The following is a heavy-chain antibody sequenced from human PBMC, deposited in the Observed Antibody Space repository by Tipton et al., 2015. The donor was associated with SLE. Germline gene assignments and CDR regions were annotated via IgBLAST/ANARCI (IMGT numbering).Heavy chain of an antibody. D-gene: IGHD6-13*01. CDR1: GYTFTSYG. V-gene: IGHV1-18*01. CDR2: ISAYNGNT. J-gene: IGHJ4*02. CDR3: ARVMTPLRAAAATDY. Sequence: QLVQSGAEVKKPGASVKVSCKASGYTFTSYGISWVRQAPGQGLEWMGWISAYNGNTNYAQKLQGRAAMTTDTSTSTAYMEVRSLRSDDTAVYYCARVMTPLRAAAATDYWGQGTLGTVSS.